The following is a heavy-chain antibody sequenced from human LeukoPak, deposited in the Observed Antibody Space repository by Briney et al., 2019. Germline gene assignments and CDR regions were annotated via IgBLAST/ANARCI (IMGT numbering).Heavy chain of an antibody. CDR1: GFTFSSYG. Sequence: PGRSLRLSCATSGFTFSSYGMHWVRQAPGKGLEWVAVISYDGSNKYYADSVKGRFTISRDNSKNSLYLQMNSLRAEDTAVYYCARRGSSSWYVGDYGMDVWGQGTTVTVSS. CDR3: ARRGSSSWYVGDYGMDV. D-gene: IGHD6-13*01. CDR2: ISYDGSNK. V-gene: IGHV3-30*03. J-gene: IGHJ6*02.